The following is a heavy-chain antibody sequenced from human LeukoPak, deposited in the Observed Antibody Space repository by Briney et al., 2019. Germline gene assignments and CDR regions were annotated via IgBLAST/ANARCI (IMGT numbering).Heavy chain of an antibody. J-gene: IGHJ5*02. CDR3: ASSPYCTNGLCYQRNWFDP. CDR1: GGSINSYY. D-gene: IGHD2-8*01. CDR2: IYSGGST. V-gene: IGHV4-4*07. Sequence: KPSETLSLTCTVSGGSINSYYWSWIRQPAGKGLEWIGRIYSGGSTNYNPSLKSRVSMSADTSKNQFSLRLSSVTAADTAVYYCASSPYCTNGLCYQRNWFDPWGQGTLVTVSS.